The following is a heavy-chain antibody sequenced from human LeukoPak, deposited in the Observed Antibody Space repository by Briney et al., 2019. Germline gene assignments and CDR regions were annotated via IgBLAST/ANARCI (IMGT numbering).Heavy chain of an antibody. CDR2: ISYDGSNK. CDR1: GFTFSSYA. Sequence: GGSLRLFCAASGFTFSSYAMHWVRQAPGKGLEWVAVISYDGSNKYYADSVKGRFTISRDNSKNTLYLQMNSLRAEDTAVYYCARDIRVYYDSSAVIKAFDYWGQGTLVTVSS. CDR3: ARDIRVYYDSSAVIKAFDY. V-gene: IGHV3-30*04. J-gene: IGHJ4*02. D-gene: IGHD3-22*01.